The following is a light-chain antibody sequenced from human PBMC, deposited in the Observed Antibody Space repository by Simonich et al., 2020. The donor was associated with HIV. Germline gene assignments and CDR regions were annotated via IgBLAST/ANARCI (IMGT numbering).Light chain of an antibody. J-gene: IGKJ3*01. CDR2: GAS. Sequence: EIVMTQSPVTLSVSPGERATLSCRASQSVNSNLAWYQQKPGQAPRPLIYGASTRATGIPARFSGSVSGTQFTLTISSMQSEDFAVYYCQQYNNWPPATFGPGTKVDIK. CDR3: QQYNNWPPAT. V-gene: IGKV3-15*01. CDR1: QSVNSN.